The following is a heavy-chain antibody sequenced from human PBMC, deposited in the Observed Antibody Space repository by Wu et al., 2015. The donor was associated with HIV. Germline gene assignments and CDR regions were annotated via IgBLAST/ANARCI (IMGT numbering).Heavy chain of an antibody. J-gene: IGHJ6*04. CDR1: GGTFSSYA. V-gene: IGHV1-69*13. CDR2: IIPIFGTA. Sequence: QVQLVQSGAEVKKPGSSVKVSCKASGGTFSSYAISWVRQAPGQGLEWMGRIIPIFGTANYAQKFQGRVTITADESTSTAYMELSSLRSEDTAVYYCARDREMATIPVDYYYYGMDVWGNGTRSPSP. CDR3: ARDREMATIPVDYYYYGMDV. D-gene: IGHD5-24*01.